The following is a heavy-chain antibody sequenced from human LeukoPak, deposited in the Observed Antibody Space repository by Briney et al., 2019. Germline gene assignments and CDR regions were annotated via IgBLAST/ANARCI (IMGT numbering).Heavy chain of an antibody. CDR1: GYTFTGYY. D-gene: IGHD6-19*01. J-gene: IGHJ4*02. V-gene: IGHV1-2*02. CDR2: INPNSGGT. Sequence: ASVKVSCKASGYTFTGYYMHSVRQAPGQGLEWMGWINPNSGGTNYAQKFQGRVTMTRDTSISTAYMELSRLRSDDTAVYYCARTSYSSGWLDYWGQGTLVTVSS. CDR3: ARTSYSSGWLDY.